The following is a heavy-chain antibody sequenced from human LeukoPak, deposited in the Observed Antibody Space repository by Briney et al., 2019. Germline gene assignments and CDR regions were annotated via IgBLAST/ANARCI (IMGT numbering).Heavy chain of an antibody. CDR1: GYSFTSYG. CDR2: ISPYNGNT. V-gene: IGHV1-18*01. CDR3: ARGTAFNI. J-gene: IGHJ3*02. Sequence: ASVKVSCKTSGYSFTSYGLSWVRQAPGQGLEWMGWISPYNGNTNYAQKLQDRVSMTTDSSTSTAYMELGSLTSDDTAVYYCARGTAFNIWGQGTLVTVS.